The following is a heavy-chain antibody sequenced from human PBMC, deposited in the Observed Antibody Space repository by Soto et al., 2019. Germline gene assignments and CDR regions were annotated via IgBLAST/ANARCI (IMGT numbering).Heavy chain of an antibody. D-gene: IGHD3-22*01. V-gene: IGHV1-69*13. CDR3: ARGYDSSGPTFDY. J-gene: IGHJ4*02. CDR1: GGTFSSYA. Sequence: GASVKVSCKASGGTFSSYAISWVRQAPGQGLEWMGGIIPIFGTANYAQKFQGRVTITADESTSTAYMELSSLRSEDTAVYYCARGYDSSGPTFDYWGQGTLVTVSS. CDR2: IIPIFGTA.